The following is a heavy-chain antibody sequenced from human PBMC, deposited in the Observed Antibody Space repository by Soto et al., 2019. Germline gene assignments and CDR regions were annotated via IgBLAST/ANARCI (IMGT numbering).Heavy chain of an antibody. CDR3: TTDLQAYCDGTTCYAGNYYYDDMDV. J-gene: IGHJ6*02. CDR2: IKSQGDGGTR. Sequence: GGSLRLSCAASGFSFRNAWMSWVRQAPGKGLEWVGHIKSQGDGGTRDYAAPVKGRFTISRDDSKNTLFLQMNSLKNEATAVYFCTTDLQAYCDGTTCYAGNYYYDDMDVWGQGTTVTVSS. V-gene: IGHV3-15*01. D-gene: IGHD2-2*01. CDR1: GFSFRNAW.